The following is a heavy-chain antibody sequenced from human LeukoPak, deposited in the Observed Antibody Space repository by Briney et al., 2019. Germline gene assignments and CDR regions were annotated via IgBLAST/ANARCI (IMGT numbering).Heavy chain of an antibody. CDR2: INPNSGGT. Sequence: ASVKVSCKASGYTFTGYYMHWVRQAPGQGLEWMGWINPNSGGTNYAQKFQGRVTMTRDTSISTAYMELSRLRSDDTAVYCCARAPWSGYSSLDYWGQGTLVTVSS. V-gene: IGHV1-2*02. CDR3: ARAPWSGYSSLDY. D-gene: IGHD3-3*01. J-gene: IGHJ4*02. CDR1: GYTFTGYY.